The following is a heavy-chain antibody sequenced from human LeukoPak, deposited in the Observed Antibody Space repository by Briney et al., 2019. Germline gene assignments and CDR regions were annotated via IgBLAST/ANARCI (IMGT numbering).Heavy chain of an antibody. Sequence: PSETLSLTCTVSGGSISSYYWSWIRQPLGKGLEWIGYIYYSGSTNYNPSLKSRVTISVDTSKNQFSLKLSSVTAADTAVYYCARSTYVWGSYPDYWGQGTLVTVSS. D-gene: IGHD3-16*01. CDR2: IYYSGST. CDR1: GGSISSYY. V-gene: IGHV4-59*01. J-gene: IGHJ4*02. CDR3: ARSTYVWGSYPDY.